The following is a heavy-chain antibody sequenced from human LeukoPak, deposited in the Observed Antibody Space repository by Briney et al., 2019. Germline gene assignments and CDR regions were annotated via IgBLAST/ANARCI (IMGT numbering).Heavy chain of an antibody. Sequence: SETLSLTCAVYGGSSSGYYWSWIRQPPGKGLEWIGEINHSGSTNYNPSLKSRVTISVDTSKNQFSLKLSSVTAADTAVYYCARGASYNYYYGMDVWGQGTTVTVSS. CDR1: GGSSSGYY. J-gene: IGHJ6*02. CDR3: ARGASYNYYYGMDV. D-gene: IGHD3-16*01. CDR2: INHSGST. V-gene: IGHV4-34*01.